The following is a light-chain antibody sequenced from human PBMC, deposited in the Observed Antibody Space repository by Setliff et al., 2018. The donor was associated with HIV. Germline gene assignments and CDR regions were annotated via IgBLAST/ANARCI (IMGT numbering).Light chain of an antibody. Sequence: LSPGERATLSCRASQSVNSNFLAWFQQKPGQAPRLLIYGASRRATGIPDRFSGSWSGTDFTPTIIRLGPEDFAVYYCQQYGSSPRIIFCPGTKVDIK. CDR1: QSVNSNF. V-gene: IGKV3-20*01. J-gene: IGKJ3*01. CDR2: GAS. CDR3: QQYGSSPRII.